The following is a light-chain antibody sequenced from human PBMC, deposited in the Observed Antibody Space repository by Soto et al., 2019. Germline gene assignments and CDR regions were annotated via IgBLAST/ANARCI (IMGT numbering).Light chain of an antibody. Sequence: LTQPRSVSGSPGQSVNISCTGTSIDVGGYDFVSWYQQHPGKAPKLINYVVTQRPSGVPHRFSGSKSGNAASLTISGLQDEDEADYYCCSYAATSAYIFGTGTKVTVL. V-gene: IGLV2-11*01. J-gene: IGLJ1*01. CDR2: VVT. CDR1: SIDVGGYDF. CDR3: CSYAATSAYI.